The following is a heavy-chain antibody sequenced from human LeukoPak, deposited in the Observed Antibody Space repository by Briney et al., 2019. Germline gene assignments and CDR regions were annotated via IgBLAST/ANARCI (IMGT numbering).Heavy chain of an antibody. CDR1: GFSFSSYA. Sequence: GGSLRLSCAASGFSFSSYAMSWVRQAPGKGLEWVSAISGGADLIYYADSVKGRFIISRDNSKNTLSLQMSSLRAEDTAVYYCAKATGDGGTFHYWGQGTLVTVSS. CDR3: AKATGDGGTFHY. J-gene: IGHJ4*02. V-gene: IGHV3-23*01. D-gene: IGHD7-27*01. CDR2: ISGGADLI.